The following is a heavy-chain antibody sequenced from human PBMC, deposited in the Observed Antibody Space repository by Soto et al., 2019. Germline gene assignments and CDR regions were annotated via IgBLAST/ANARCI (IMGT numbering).Heavy chain of an antibody. D-gene: IGHD2-21*01. CDR2: INAGNGNT. Sequence: ASVKVSCKASGYTFTSYAMHWVRQAPGQRLEWMGWINAGNGNTKYSQKFQGRVTITRDTSASTAYMELSSLRSEDTAVYYCARDAAYCGGDCYNWFDPWGQGTLVTVSS. J-gene: IGHJ5*02. CDR1: GYTFTSYA. V-gene: IGHV1-3*01. CDR3: ARDAAYCGGDCYNWFDP.